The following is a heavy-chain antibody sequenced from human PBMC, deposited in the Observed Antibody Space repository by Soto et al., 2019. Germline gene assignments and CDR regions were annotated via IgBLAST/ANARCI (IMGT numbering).Heavy chain of an antibody. CDR3: ARDLTGTTYWFYP. CDR1: GYTFTSYA. D-gene: IGHD1-1*01. V-gene: IGHV1-3*01. J-gene: IGHJ5*02. Sequence: ASVKVSCKASGYTFTSYAMHWVRQAPGQRLEWMGWINAGNGNTKYSQKFQGRVTITRDTSASTAYMELSSLRSEDTAVYYCARDLTGTTYWFYPWGQGTLVTVSS. CDR2: INAGNGNT.